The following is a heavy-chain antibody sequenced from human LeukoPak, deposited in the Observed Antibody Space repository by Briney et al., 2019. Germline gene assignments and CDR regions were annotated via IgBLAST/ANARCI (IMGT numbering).Heavy chain of an antibody. CDR1: VESFSGHY. J-gene: IGHJ4*01. CDR2: INDSGTT. V-gene: IGHV4-34*01. D-gene: IGHD1-26*01. CDR3: ARRPRNSGKYDGPSGLDY. Sequence: PSEILSLTCAVYVESFSGHYWSWIRQPPGKGLEWIGEINDSGTTNYNPSLKSRVTISVDTSKNQFSLKLSSMTAADTAVYYCARRPRNSGKYDGPSGLDYWGQEPWSPSPQ.